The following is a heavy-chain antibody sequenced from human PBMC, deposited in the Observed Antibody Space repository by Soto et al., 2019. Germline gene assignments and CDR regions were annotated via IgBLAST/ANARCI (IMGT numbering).Heavy chain of an antibody. CDR1: GFIFSNYG. CDR2: VSSAGSTK. D-gene: IGHD5-18*01. Sequence: GGSLRLSCAASGFIFSNYGMHWVRQAPGKGLEWVAVVSSAGSTKYYADSVKGRFTISRDNSKNTVFLQMNSLRAEDTAVYYCAEDLGYSYGGFFDYWGQGTLVTVSS. V-gene: IGHV3-30*18. J-gene: IGHJ4*02. CDR3: AEDLGYSYGGFFDY.